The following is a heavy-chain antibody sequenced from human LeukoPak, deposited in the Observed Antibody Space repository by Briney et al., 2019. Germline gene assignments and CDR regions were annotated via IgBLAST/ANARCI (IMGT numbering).Heavy chain of an antibody. D-gene: IGHD3-10*01. CDR3: ARGGVDHYGSGTYYLMYYFDH. J-gene: IGHJ4*02. CDR1: GFAFSSYA. V-gene: IGHV3-23*01. Sequence: GGSLRXSCAASGFAFSSYAMNWVRQAPGKGLEGVSAINGNGGSTYYEDSVKGGFTVSRDDPHNTLYLQMNSVRAEDTAVYFCARGGVDHYGSGTYYLMYYFDHWGQGALVTVSS. CDR2: INGNGGST.